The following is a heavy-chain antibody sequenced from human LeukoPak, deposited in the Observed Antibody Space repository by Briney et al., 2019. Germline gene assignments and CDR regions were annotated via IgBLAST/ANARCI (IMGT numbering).Heavy chain of an antibody. CDR2: INSDVSTT. V-gene: IGHV3-74*01. D-gene: IGHD3-22*01. CDR1: GFTFSRHW. Sequence: GGSLRLSCAAPGFTFSRHWMHCVRQATGKGLVWVSRINSDVSTTSYADSVKGRFTISRDNAKNTLYLQMNSLRAEDTAVYYCARVMYYYHSSGSIAVYYFDYWGQGTLVTVSS. CDR3: ARVMYYYHSSGSIAVYYFDY. J-gene: IGHJ4*02.